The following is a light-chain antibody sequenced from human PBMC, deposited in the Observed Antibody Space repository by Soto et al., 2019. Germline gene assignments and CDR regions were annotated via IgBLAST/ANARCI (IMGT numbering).Light chain of an antibody. CDR3: QQYGGSPQT. V-gene: IGKV3-20*01. CDR2: GAS. CDR1: QSVSNY. Sequence: EIVLTQSPGTLSLSPGERATLSCRASQSVSNYLAWYQQKPGQAPRLLIYGASRRATVIPDRFSGSGSGTDFTLTISRLEPEGVAVYYCQQYGGSPQTFGQGTNVEIK. J-gene: IGKJ1*01.